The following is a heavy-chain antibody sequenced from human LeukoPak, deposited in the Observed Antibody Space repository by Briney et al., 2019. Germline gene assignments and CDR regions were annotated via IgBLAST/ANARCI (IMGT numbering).Heavy chain of an antibody. D-gene: IGHD3-10*01. V-gene: IGHV4-59*01. J-gene: IGHJ4*02. CDR1: GGSISSYY. CDR3: ARAATYYYGGLFDY. CDR2: IYYSGST. Sequence: SETLSLTCTVSGGSISSYYWSWIRQPPGKGLERIGYIYYSGSTNYNPSLKSRVTISVDTSKNQFSLKLSSVTAADTAVYYCARAATYYYGGLFDYWGQGTLVTVSS.